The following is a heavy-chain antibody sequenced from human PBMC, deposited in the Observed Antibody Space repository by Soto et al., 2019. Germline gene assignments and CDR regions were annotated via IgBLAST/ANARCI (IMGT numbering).Heavy chain of an antibody. J-gene: IGHJ5*02. CDR1: GGSFSGYC. CDR2: INHSGST. CDR3: ASYSSSPIGWFDP. D-gene: IGHD6-6*01. V-gene: IGHV4-34*01. Sequence: QVQLQQWGAGLLKPSETLSLTCAVYGGSFSGYCWSWIRQPPGKGLEWIGEINHSGSTNYNPSLKSRVTISVDTSKNQFSLKLSSVTAADTAVYYCASYSSSPIGWFDPWGQGTLVTVSS.